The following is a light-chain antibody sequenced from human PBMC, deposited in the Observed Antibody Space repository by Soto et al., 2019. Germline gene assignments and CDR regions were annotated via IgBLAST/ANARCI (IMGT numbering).Light chain of an antibody. CDR1: QSVGSN. CDR2: AAS. Sequence: EMVRTQSPATLSLSLGERATLSCRASQSVGSNLAWYQQKPGQAPRLLIYAASTRATGIPARFSGSGSGTEFTLTISSLQSEDFAVYYCQQYNNWSFGQGARLEIK. V-gene: IGKV3-15*01. CDR3: QQYNNWS. J-gene: IGKJ5*01.